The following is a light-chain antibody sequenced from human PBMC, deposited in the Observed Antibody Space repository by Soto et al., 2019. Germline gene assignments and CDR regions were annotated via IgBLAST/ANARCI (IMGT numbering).Light chain of an antibody. V-gene: IGKV1-39*01. J-gene: IGKJ1*01. Sequence: DIQMTQSPSSLSASVGDRVTITCRASQSVGSYLSWYQHRPGEAPKLLIYAASSLQSGVPSMFSGSGSGTDFTLTISSLQPEDFATYSCQQNYNAPPTFGQGTQVAIK. CDR2: AAS. CDR3: QQNYNAPPT. CDR1: QSVGSY.